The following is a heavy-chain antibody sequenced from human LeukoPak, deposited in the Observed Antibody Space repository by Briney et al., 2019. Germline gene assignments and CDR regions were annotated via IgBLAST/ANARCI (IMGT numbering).Heavy chain of an antibody. V-gene: IGHV3-48*01. D-gene: IGHD5-18*01. CDR1: GFTFSSYS. Sequence: GGSLRLSCAASGFTFSSYSMNWVRQAPGKGLQWVSYISSSSSTIYYAGSVKGRFTISRDNAKNSLYLQMNSLRAEDTAVYYCARATWIQLWLRTYYFDYWGQGTLVTVSS. CDR2: ISSSSSTI. CDR3: ARATWIQLWLRTYYFDY. J-gene: IGHJ4*02.